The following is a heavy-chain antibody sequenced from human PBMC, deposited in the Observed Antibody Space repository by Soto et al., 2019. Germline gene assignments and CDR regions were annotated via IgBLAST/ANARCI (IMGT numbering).Heavy chain of an antibody. Sequence: GASVKVSCKASGYTFTSYGISWVRQAPGQGLEWMGWISAYNGNTNYAQKLQGRVTMTTDTSTGTAYMELKSLRSDDTAVYYCARDGITIFGVVRSDAFDIWGQGTMVTVSS. V-gene: IGHV1-18*01. J-gene: IGHJ3*02. CDR3: ARDGITIFGVVRSDAFDI. CDR1: GYTFTSYG. D-gene: IGHD3-3*01. CDR2: ISAYNGNT.